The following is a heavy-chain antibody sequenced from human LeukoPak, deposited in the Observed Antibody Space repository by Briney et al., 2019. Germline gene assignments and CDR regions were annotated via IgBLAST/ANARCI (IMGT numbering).Heavy chain of an antibody. Sequence: GGSLRLSCAASGFTYSSYGMHWVRQAPGKGLEWVAVIWYDGSNKYYADSVKGRFTISRDNSKNTLYLQMNSLRAEDTAVYYCARVSFITRVRRVMNPDYWGQRTLWSVSS. CDR3: ARVSFITRVRRVMNPDY. D-gene: IGHD3-10*01. CDR1: GFTYSSYG. CDR2: IWYDGSNK. J-gene: IGHJ4*02. V-gene: IGHV3-33*01.